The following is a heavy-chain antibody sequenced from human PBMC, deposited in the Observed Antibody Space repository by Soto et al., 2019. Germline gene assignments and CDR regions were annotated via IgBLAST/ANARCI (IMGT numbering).Heavy chain of an antibody. V-gene: IGHV3-23*01. D-gene: IGHD5-18*01. Sequence: GGSLRLSCAASGFTFSNYWMHWVRQAPGEGLVWVSAISGSGGSTYYADSVKGRFTISRDNSKNTLFLQMNSLRAEDTAVYYCAKAGGYLYYLAYWGQETLVTVAS. J-gene: IGHJ4*02. CDR1: GFTFSNYW. CDR3: AKAGGYLYYLAY. CDR2: ISGSGGST.